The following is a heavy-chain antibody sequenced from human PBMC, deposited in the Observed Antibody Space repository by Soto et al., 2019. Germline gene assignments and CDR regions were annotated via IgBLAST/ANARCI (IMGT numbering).Heavy chain of an antibody. V-gene: IGHV3-23*01. Sequence: GGSQRLSSTASGFNFGTYAMNWVRQAPGEGLEWVSTITYSGGTTYYADSVKGRFTISRDNSRNTLYLQMNILRVEDTAVYYCAKDGDCSGTTCFADYWGQGALVTVSS. J-gene: IGHJ4*02. D-gene: IGHD2-2*01. CDR2: ITYSGGTT. CDR1: GFNFGTYA. CDR3: AKDGDCSGTTCFADY.